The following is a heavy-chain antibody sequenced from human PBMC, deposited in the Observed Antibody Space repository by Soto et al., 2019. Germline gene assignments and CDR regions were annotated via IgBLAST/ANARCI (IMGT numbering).Heavy chain of an antibody. D-gene: IGHD6-13*01. Sequence: EVHLVESGGGLVQPGGSLRLSCAASGFTFSSYSLNWVRQAPGKGLEWVSYITSSGTTVYYADSVRGRFTISRDNAKNSLYLQMHCMSDDDTAVYYCARGSSKWPYYFDFWGQGTLVTVSS. CDR2: ITSSGTTV. CDR3: ARGSSKWPYYFDF. V-gene: IGHV3-48*02. CDR1: GFTFSSYS. J-gene: IGHJ4*02.